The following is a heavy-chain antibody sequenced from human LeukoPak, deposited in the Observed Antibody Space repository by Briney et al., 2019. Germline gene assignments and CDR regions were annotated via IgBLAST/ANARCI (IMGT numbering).Heavy chain of an antibody. CDR2: ISGSGGST. J-gene: IGHJ4*02. V-gene: IGHV3-23*01. CDR1: GFTFSSYA. CDR3: AKASSGSGYYERGYYFDY. Sequence: GGSLRLSCAASGFTFSSYAMSWVRQAPGKGLEWVSAISGSGGSTYYADSVKGRFTISRDNAKNSLYLQMNSLRAEDTALYYCAKASSGSGYYERGYYFDYWGQGTLVTVSS. D-gene: IGHD3-22*01.